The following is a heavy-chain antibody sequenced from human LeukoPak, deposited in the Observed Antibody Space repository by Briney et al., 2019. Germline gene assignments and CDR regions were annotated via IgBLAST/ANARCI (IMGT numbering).Heavy chain of an antibody. CDR1: GGSFSGYY. J-gene: IGHJ4*02. V-gene: IGHV4-34*01. D-gene: IGHD3-22*01. Sequence: SETLSLTCAVHGGSFSGYYWSWIRQPPGKGLEWVGEINHSGSTNYNPSLKSRVTISVDTSKKQFSLKLSSVTAADTAVYYCARMRTYYYDKNQYYFDYWGQGTLVTVSS. CDR3: ARMRTYYYDKNQYYFDY. CDR2: INHSGST.